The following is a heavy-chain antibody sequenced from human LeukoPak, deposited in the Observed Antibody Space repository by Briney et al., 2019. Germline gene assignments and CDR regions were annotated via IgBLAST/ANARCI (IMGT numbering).Heavy chain of an antibody. J-gene: IGHJ4*02. CDR3: ARDPPEDEWNSLDS. V-gene: IGHV4-59*02. CDR2: IHYSGLT. Sequence: PSETLSLTCTVSGGSVNGYYWNWIRQAPGKGLERIGFIHYSGLTVYSPSLQSRVSMSVDTSRNQFSLDLSSVTAADTALYYCARDPPEDEWNSLDSWGQGILVTVSS. CDR1: GGSVNGYY. D-gene: IGHD1-7*01.